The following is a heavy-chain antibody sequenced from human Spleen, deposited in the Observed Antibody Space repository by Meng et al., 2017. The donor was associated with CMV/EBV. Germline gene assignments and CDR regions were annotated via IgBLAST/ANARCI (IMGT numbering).Heavy chain of an antibody. CDR1: GFTFSSYA. CDR3: AKLTGPGAYYDFWSGYEGGDWFDP. D-gene: IGHD3-3*01. V-gene: IGHV3-30*02. CDR2: IRYDGSNK. J-gene: IGHJ5*02. Sequence: GGSLRLSCAASGFTFSSYAMHWVRQAPGKGLEWVAFIRYDGSNKYYADSVKGRYTISRDNSKNTLYLQMNSLRAEDTAVYYCAKLTGPGAYYDFWSGYEGGDWFDPWGQGTLVTVSS.